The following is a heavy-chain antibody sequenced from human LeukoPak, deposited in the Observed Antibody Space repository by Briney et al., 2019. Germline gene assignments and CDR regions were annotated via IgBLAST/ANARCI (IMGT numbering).Heavy chain of an antibody. V-gene: IGHV3-30*02. Sequence: GGSLRLSCAASGFTFSSYGMHWVRQAPGKGLEWVAFIRYDGSNKYYADSVKGRFTISRDNSKNTLYLQMNSLRAEDTAVYYCAATGDYSAWYLLDYWGQGTLVTVSS. J-gene: IGHJ4*02. D-gene: IGHD7-27*01. CDR2: IRYDGSNK. CDR3: AATGDYSAWYLLDY. CDR1: GFTFSSYG.